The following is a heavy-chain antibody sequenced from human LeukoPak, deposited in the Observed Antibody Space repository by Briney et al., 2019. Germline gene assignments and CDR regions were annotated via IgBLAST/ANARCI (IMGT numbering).Heavy chain of an antibody. CDR1: GYTFTNYG. CDR2: ISAYNGNT. V-gene: IGHV1-18*01. J-gene: IGHJ6*03. D-gene: IGHD6-19*01. CDR3: ASARLVRSNYYMDV. Sequence: GASVKVSCKASGYTFTNYGINWVRQAPGQGLEWMGWISAYNGNTNYAQKLQGRVTMTTDTSTSTAYMELRSLRSDDTAVYYCASARLVRSNYYMDVWGKGTTVTVSS.